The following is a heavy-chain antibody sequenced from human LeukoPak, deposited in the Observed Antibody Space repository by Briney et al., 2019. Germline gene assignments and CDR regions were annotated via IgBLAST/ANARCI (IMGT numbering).Heavy chain of an antibody. CDR2: INPNSGGT. CDR1: GHTFTAYY. J-gene: IGHJ4*02. D-gene: IGHD3-10*01. Sequence: ASVKVSCKASGHTFTAYYMHWVRQAPGQGLEWMGWINPNSGGTHYAQKFQGRVTMTRDTSISTAYMDLNRLRSDDTAVYYCAREGSAPGDYTYSDFWGQGTLVTVSS. V-gene: IGHV1-2*02. CDR3: AREGSAPGDYTYSDF.